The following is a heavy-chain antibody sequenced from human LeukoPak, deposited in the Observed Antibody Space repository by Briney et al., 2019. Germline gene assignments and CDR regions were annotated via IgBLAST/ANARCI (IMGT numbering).Heavy chain of an antibody. CDR1: GFTFDDYG. V-gene: IGHV3-20*04. J-gene: IGHJ4*02. D-gene: IGHD3-10*01. CDR3: ARDQGIYYGSGSYKTLSQVDY. Sequence: GGSLGLSCAASGFTFDDYGMSWVRQAPGKGLEWVSGINWNGGSTGYADSVKGRFTISRDNAKNSLYLQMNSLRAEDTALYYCARDQGIYYGSGSYKTLSQVDYWGQGTLVTVSS. CDR2: INWNGGST.